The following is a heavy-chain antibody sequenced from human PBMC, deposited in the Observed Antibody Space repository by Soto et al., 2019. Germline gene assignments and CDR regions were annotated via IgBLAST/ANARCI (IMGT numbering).Heavy chain of an antibody. Sequence: PGGSLRLSCAASGFTFSSYGMHWVRQAPGKGLEWVAVISYDGSNKYYADSVKGRFTISRDNSKNTLYLQMNSLRAEDTAVYYCAKDSGDPEATVTNWYFDLWGRGTLVTVSS. CDR2: ISYDGSNK. V-gene: IGHV3-30*18. J-gene: IGHJ2*01. D-gene: IGHD4-17*01. CDR3: AKDSGDPEATVTNWYFDL. CDR1: GFTFSSYG.